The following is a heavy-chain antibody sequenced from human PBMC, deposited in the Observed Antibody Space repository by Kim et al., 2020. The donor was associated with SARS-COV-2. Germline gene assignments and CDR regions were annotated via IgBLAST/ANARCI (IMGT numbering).Heavy chain of an antibody. J-gene: IGHJ5*02. V-gene: IGHV3-23*01. CDR3: AKDDNWNYVDWFDP. D-gene: IGHD1-7*01. Sequence: ADSVKGRFTISRDNSKNTLYLQMNSLRAEDTDVYYCAKDDNWNYVDWFDPWGQGTLVTVSS.